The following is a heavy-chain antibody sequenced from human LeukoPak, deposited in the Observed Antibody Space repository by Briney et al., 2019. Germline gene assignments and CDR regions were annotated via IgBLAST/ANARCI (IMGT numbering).Heavy chain of an antibody. Sequence: PGGSLRLSCAASGFTFSSYSMNWVRQAPGKGLEWVSSISSSSSYIYYADSVKGRFTISRDNAKNSLYLQMNSLRAEVTAVYYCAKDSSGYEPTTPYDYWGQGTLVTVSS. D-gene: IGHD3-22*01. V-gene: IGHV3-21*01. CDR1: GFTFSSYS. J-gene: IGHJ4*02. CDR3: AKDSSGYEPTTPYDY. CDR2: ISSSSSYI.